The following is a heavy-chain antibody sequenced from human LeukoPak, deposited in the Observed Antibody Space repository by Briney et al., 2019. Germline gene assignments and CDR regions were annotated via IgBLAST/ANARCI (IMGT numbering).Heavy chain of an antibody. V-gene: IGHV3-9*01. CDR2: ISWNSGSI. Sequence: GGSLRLSCAASGFTFDDYAMHWVRQAPGKGLEWVSGISWNSGSIGYADSVKGRFTISRDNAKNSLYLQMNSLRAEDTALYYCAEDFAPGIAVAGRYFQHWGQGTLVTVSS. J-gene: IGHJ1*01. CDR3: AEDFAPGIAVAGRYFQH. CDR1: GFTFDDYA. D-gene: IGHD6-19*01.